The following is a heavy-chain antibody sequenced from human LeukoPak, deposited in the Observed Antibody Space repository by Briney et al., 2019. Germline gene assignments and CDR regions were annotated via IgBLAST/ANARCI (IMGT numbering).Heavy chain of an antibody. CDR3: AKDTHYDFWSGPWFDP. CDR1: GFTFSSYA. D-gene: IGHD3-3*01. J-gene: IGHJ5*02. CDR2: ISGSGGST. Sequence: GRSLRLSCAASGFTFSSYAMSWVRRAPGKGLEWVSAISGSGGSTYYADSVKGRFTISRDNSKNTLYLQMNSLRAEDTAVYYCAKDTHYDFWSGPWFDPWGQGTLVTVSS. V-gene: IGHV3-23*01.